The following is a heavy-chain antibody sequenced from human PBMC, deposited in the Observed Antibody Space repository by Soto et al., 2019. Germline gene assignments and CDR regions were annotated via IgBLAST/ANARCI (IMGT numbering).Heavy chain of an antibody. V-gene: IGHV4-59*01. CDR3: ARVNYAYVEANGYFDY. CDR2: IYYSGST. D-gene: IGHD3-16*01. CDR1: GGSISSYY. J-gene: IGHJ4*02. Sequence: SETLSLTCTVSGGSISSYYWSWIRQPPGKGLEWIGYIYYSGSTNYNPSLKSRVTISVDTSKNQFSLKLSSVTAADTAVYYCARVNYAYVEANGYFDYWGQGTLVTVYS.